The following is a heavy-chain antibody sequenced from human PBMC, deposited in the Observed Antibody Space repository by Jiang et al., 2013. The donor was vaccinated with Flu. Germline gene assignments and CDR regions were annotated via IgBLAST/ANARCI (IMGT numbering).Heavy chain of an antibody. V-gene: IGHV4-34*01. Sequence: LLKPSETLSLTCAVYGGSFSGYYWSWIRQPPGKGLEWIGEINHSGSTNYNPSLKSRVTISVDTSKNQFSLKLSSVTAADTAVYYCARGLGVLRFSAWFDPWGQGTLVTVSS. D-gene: IGHD3-3*01. J-gene: IGHJ5*02. CDR3: ARGLGVLRFSAWFDP. CDR2: INHSGST. CDR1: GGSFSGYY.